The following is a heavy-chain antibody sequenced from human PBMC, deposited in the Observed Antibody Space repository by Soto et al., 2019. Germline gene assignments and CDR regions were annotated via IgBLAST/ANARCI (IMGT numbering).Heavy chain of an antibody. D-gene: IGHD5-12*01. CDR2: IYTGGTT. CDR3: HGYGY. CDR1: GFTVSSSNY. J-gene: IGHJ4*02. Sequence: EVQLVESGGGLIQPGGSLRLSCVVSGFTVSSSNYMSWVRQAPGKGLEWVSVIYTGGTTYYADSVKGRFAISRDNSKNTLYLQMNSLRAEDTAVYYCHGYGYWGQGTLVTVSS. V-gene: IGHV3-53*01.